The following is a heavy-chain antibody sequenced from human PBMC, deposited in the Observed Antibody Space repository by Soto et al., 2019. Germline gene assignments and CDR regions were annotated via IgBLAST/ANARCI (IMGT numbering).Heavy chain of an antibody. V-gene: IGHV3-33*01. Sequence: GGSLRLSCAASGFTFSSYGMPWVRQAQGKGLEWVAVIWYDGSNKYYADSVKGRFTISRDNSKNTLYLQMNSLRAEDTAVYYCARDSDKDSGSYYLETGPYYYYGMDVWGQGTTVTVSS. CDR3: ARDSDKDSGSYYLETGPYYYYGMDV. CDR1: GFTFSSYG. J-gene: IGHJ6*02. D-gene: IGHD1-26*01. CDR2: IWYDGSNK.